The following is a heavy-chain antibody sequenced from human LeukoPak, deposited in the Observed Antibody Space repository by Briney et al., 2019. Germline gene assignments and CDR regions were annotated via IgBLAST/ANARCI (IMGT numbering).Heavy chain of an antibody. V-gene: IGHV3-21*01. CDR3: ARDSPYYFDSSGDYVSDY. D-gene: IGHD3-22*01. J-gene: IGHJ4*02. CDR2: INSASNFI. Sequence: GGSLRLSCAASGFTFRTFTMNWVRQAPGKGLEWVSSINSASNFIYYADSVKGRFSISRDNAKNSLYLQMSSLKVEDTAVYYCARDSPYYFDSSGDYVSDYWGQGALVTVSS. CDR1: GFTFRTFT.